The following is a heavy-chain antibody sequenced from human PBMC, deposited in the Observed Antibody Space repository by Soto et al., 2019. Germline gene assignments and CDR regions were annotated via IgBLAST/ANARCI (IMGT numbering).Heavy chain of an antibody. J-gene: IGHJ4*02. CDR2: IWYDGSNK. CDR1: GFTFSTYA. CDR3: ARDPTPFGDGGWDY. Sequence: QVQLVESGGGVVQPGRSLRLSCAASGFTFSTYAMHWVRQAPGKGLEWVAVIWYDGSNKYYAESVKGRFTISRDTSKTTMYLHMNSLRAEDTAVYYCARDPTPFGDGGWDYWGQGTLVTVSS. D-gene: IGHD3-10*01. V-gene: IGHV3-33*01.